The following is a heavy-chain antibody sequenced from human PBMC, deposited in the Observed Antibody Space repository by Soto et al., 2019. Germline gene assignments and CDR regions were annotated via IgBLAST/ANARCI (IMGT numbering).Heavy chain of an antibody. D-gene: IGHD5-18*01. CDR1: GFAFSGYA. V-gene: IGHV3-23*01. Sequence: LRLSCAASGFAFSGYAINWVRQAPGKGLEWVSTISGIGGSTYYADSVKGRFTISRDNSKNTLYLQMNSLRAEDTAVYYCANIGYGLLGYWGQGTLVTVSS. J-gene: IGHJ4*02. CDR3: ANIGYGLLGY. CDR2: ISGIGGST.